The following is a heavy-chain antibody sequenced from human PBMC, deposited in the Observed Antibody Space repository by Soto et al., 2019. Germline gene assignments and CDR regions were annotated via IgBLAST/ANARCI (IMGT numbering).Heavy chain of an antibody. CDR2: IIPIFGTA. J-gene: IGHJ5*02. CDR3: ARELYCSSTSCYNWFDP. D-gene: IGHD2-2*01. V-gene: IGHV1-69*13. Sequence: SVKVSCKAPGGTFSSYAISWVRQAPGQGLEWMGGIIPIFGTANYAQKFQGRVTITADESTSTAYMELSSLRSEDTAVYYCARELYCSSTSCYNWFDPWRQGTLVTVSS. CDR1: GGTFSSYA.